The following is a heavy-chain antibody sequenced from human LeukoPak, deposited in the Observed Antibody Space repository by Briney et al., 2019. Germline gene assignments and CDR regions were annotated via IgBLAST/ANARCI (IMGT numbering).Heavy chain of an antibody. J-gene: IGHJ6*03. V-gene: IGHV4-31*03. CDR3: ARMAANYYYSMDV. CDR2: IYYSGST. CDR1: GGSISSGGYY. D-gene: IGHD1-26*01. Sequence: SETLSLTCTVSGGSISSGGYYWSWIRQHPGKGLEWIGYIYYSGSTYYNPSLKSRVTISVDTSKNQFSLKLSSVTAADTAVYYCARMAANYYYSMDVWGKGTTVTVSS.